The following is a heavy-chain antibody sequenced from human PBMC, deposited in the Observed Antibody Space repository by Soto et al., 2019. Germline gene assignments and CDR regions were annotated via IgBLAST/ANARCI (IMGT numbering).Heavy chain of an antibody. V-gene: IGHV3-30*18. Sequence: VGSLRLSCAAAGFTFSSYGMHWVCQAPGTGLEWVAVMSYDGSKYYADTVKGRFTISRDNSKNTLYLQINSLRPEDTAVYYCAKDFTPWFGDYFYYYYGMDVWGQGTTVTVSS. D-gene: IGHD4-17*01. J-gene: IGHJ6*02. CDR3: AKDFTPWFGDYFYYYYGMDV. CDR2: MSYDGSK. CDR1: GFTFSSYG.